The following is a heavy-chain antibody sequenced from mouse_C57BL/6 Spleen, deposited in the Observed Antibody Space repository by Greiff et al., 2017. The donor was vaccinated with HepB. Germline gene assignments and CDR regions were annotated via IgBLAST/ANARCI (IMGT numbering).Heavy chain of an antibody. CDR3: GRWGITRVVATPFDY. CDR1: GYAFSSYW. J-gene: IGHJ2*01. CDR2: IYPGDGDT. Sequence: QVQLQQSGAELVKPGASVKISCKASGYAFSSYWMNWVKQRPGKGLEWIGQIYPGDGDTNYNGKFKGKATLTADKSSSTAYMQLSSLTSEDSAVYGCGRWGITRVVATPFDYWGQGTTLTVSS. D-gene: IGHD1-1*01. V-gene: IGHV1-80*01.